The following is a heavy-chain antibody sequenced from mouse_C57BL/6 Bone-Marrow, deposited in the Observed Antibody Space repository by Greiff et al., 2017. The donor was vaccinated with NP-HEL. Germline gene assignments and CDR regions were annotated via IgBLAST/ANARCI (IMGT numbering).Heavy chain of an antibody. D-gene: IGHD2-5*01. CDR3: ASAYYSNYGYYYYAMDY. CDR1: GYTFTDYN. Sequence: VQLQQSGPELVKPGASVKMSCKASGYTFTDYNMHWVKQSHGKSLEWIGYINPNNGGTSYNQKFKGKATLTVNKSSSTAYMELRRLTSEDSAVYYCASAYYSNYGYYYYAMDYWGQGTSVTVSS. V-gene: IGHV1-22*01. J-gene: IGHJ4*01. CDR2: INPNNGGT.